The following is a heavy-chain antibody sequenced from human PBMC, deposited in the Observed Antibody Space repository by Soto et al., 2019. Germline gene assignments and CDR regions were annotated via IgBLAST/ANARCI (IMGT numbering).Heavy chain of an antibody. Sequence: GETLKISCKGSGYTFGSYWIGWVRQMPGKGLEWMGIIYPGDSDTKYSPSFQGQVTISADKSIRTAYLQWNSLKASDTAMYYCARVGLGDSGDYTSEFDYWGQGTLVTVSS. V-gene: IGHV5-51*01. CDR3: ARVGLGDSGDYTSEFDY. CDR2: IYPGDSDT. D-gene: IGHD4-17*01. CDR1: GYTFGSYW. J-gene: IGHJ4*02.